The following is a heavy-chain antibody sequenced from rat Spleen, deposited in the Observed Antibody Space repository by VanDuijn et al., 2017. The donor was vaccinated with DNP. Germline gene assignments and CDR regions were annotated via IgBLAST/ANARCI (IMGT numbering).Heavy chain of an antibody. CDR1: GFTFTNYY. CDR3: TRAEGTGFPY. J-gene: IGHJ3*01. D-gene: IGHD1-11*01. V-gene: IGHV5-20*01. Sequence: EVQLVESGGGLVQPGRSLKLSCAASGFTFTNYYMAWVRQAPTRGLEWVASISYNGGTPYYRDSVKGRFTISRDNAQSTLYLQMDSLRSEDTATYFCTRAEGTGFPYWGQGTLVTVSS. CDR2: ISYNGGTP.